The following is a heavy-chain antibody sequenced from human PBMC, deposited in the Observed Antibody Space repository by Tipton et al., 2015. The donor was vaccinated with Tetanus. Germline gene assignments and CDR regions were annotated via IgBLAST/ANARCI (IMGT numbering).Heavy chain of an antibody. V-gene: IGHV4-4*07. D-gene: IGHD2-2*01. CDR3: ARGSDIVVVPGVTRADWFDP. CDR1: GGSFSSFY. J-gene: IGHJ5*02. CDR2: VDRSGTT. Sequence: TLSLTCAVSGGSFSSFYWSWIRQPPGKGLEWIGRVDRSGTTTYNPSLKGRVTMSLDTSKNQFSLKLTSVTAADTAMYYCARGSDIVVVPGVTRADWFDPWGQGTLVTVSS.